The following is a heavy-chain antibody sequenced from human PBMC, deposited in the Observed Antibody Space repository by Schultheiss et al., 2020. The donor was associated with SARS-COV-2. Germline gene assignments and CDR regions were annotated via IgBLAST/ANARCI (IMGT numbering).Heavy chain of an antibody. V-gene: IGHV2-70*04. Sequence: SGPTLVKPTQTLTLTCNFSGFSLSTSGVGVGWIRQPPGKALEWLERIDWADDKFYSTSLKTRLTISKDTSRNQVVLTRANMDPVDTGTYYCARTHYSHNSGFDCWGEGTLVTVSS. CDR1: GFSLSTSGVG. D-gene: IGHD3-22*01. J-gene: IGHJ5*01. CDR3: ARTHYSHNSGFDC. CDR2: IDWADDK.